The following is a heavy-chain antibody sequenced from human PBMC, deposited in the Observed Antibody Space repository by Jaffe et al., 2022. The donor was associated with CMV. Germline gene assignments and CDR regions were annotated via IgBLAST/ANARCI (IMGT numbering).Heavy chain of an antibody. CDR2: IYPGDSDT. J-gene: IGHJ6*02. V-gene: IGHV5-51*01. Sequence: EVQLVQSGAEVKKPGESLKISCKGSGYSFTSYWIGWVRQMPGKGLEWMGIIYPGDSDTRYSPSFQGQVTISADKSISTAYLQWSSLKASDTAMYYCARLSASPGRYCSSATCQGTNYYYYGMDVWGQGTTVTVSS. D-gene: IGHD2-2*01. CDR3: ARLSASPGRYCSSATCQGTNYYYYGMDV. CDR1: GYSFTSYW.